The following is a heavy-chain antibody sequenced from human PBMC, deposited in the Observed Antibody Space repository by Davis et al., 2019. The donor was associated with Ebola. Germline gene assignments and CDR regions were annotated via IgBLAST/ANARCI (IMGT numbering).Heavy chain of an antibody. CDR3: ATAHRYNWKFTY. V-gene: IGHV1-18*01. J-gene: IGHJ4*02. CDR2: ISAYNGNT. D-gene: IGHD1-20*01. CDR1: GYTFTSYG. Sequence: ASVKVSCKASGYTFTSYGISWVRQAPGQGLEWMGWISAYNGNTNYAQKLQGRVTMTTDTSASTAYMELSSLRSEDTAVYYCATAHRYNWKFTYWGQGTLVTVSS.